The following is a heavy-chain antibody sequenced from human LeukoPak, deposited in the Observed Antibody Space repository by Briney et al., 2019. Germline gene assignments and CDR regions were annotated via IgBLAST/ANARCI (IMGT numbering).Heavy chain of an antibody. D-gene: IGHD6-6*01. Sequence: SETLSLTCTVSGGSISSYYWSWIRQPPGKGREWIGYINYSGSTNYNPSLKSRVTISVDTSKNQFSLKLSSVTAADTAVYYCARRGYSSSSFNYGMDVWGQGTTVTVSS. CDR1: GGSISSYY. V-gene: IGHV4-59*08. CDR2: INYSGST. J-gene: IGHJ6*02. CDR3: ARRGYSSSSFNYGMDV.